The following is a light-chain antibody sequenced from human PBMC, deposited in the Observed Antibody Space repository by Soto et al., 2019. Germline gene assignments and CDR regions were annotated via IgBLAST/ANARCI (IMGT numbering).Light chain of an antibody. V-gene: IGLV2-11*01. CDR2: DVS. Sequence: ALTQPRSVSGSPGQSVTISCTGTSSDVGGYNYVSWYQQHPGKAPKLMIYDVSKRPSGVPDRFSGSKSGNTASLTISGLQAEDEADYYCCSYAGSYTFWVFGGGTKLTVL. CDR1: SSDVGGYNY. CDR3: CSYAGSYTFWV. J-gene: IGLJ3*02.